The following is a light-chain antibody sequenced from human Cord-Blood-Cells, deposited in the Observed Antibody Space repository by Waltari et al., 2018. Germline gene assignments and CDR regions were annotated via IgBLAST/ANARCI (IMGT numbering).Light chain of an antibody. CDR1: TSDVGGYNY. CDR3: SSYTSSSTVV. Sequence: QSALTQPPSVSGSPGQPITIPCTATTSDVGGYNYVSWYQQHPGKAPKLMLYDVSNRPSGVSNRYSGSKSGNTASLTISGLQAEDEADYYCSSYTSSSTVVFGGGTKLTVL. V-gene: IGLV2-14*01. J-gene: IGLJ2*01. CDR2: DVS.